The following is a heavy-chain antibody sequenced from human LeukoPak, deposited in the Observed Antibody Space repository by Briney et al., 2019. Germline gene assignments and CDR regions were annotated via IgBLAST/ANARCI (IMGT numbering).Heavy chain of an antibody. CDR2: IRTKTRNYAA. V-gene: IGHV3-73*01. CDR1: GFTFSDSY. D-gene: IGHD2-8*02. J-gene: IGHJ4*02. Sequence: GGSLRLSCAASGFTFSDSYMHWVRQASGKGLEWVGLIRTKTRNYAATYAESVKGRFTISRDDSKNTAYLQMNSLKMEDTAVYYCTRQNCTGGSCSYVDCWGQGTLVTVPS. CDR3: TRQNCTGGSCSYVDC.